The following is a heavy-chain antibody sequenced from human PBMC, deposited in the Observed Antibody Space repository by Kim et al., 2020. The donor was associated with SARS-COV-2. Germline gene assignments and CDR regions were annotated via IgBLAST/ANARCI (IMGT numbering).Heavy chain of an antibody. V-gene: IGHV1-69*13. CDR1: GGTFSSYA. J-gene: IGHJ4*02. D-gene: IGHD6-13*01. CDR2: IIPIFGTA. CDR3: ASITGYSSSWYVDY. Sequence: SVKVSCKASGGTFSSYAISWVRQAPGQGLEWMGGIIPIFGTANYAQKFQGRVTITADESTSTAYMELSSLRSEDTAVYYCASITGYSSSWYVDYWGQGTLVTVSS.